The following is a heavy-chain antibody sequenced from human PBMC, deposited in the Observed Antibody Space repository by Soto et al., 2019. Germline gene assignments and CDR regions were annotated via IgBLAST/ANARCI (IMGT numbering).Heavy chain of an antibody. Sequence: QVQLQESGPGLLKPSGTLSLTCTVSGDSMSSSNWWNWVRQPPVKGLEWIGEAHHSGRTNYNPSLKNRVTISVDRSQNHFSLQLTSVTAADTAVYYCARSEATALDYWGQGTLVTVSS. CDR2: AHHSGRT. CDR1: GDSMSSSNW. J-gene: IGHJ4*02. CDR3: ARSEATALDY. D-gene: IGHD1-1*01. V-gene: IGHV4-4*02.